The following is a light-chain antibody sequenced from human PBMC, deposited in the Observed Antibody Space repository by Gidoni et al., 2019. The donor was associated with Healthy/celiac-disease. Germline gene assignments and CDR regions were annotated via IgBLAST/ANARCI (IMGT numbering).Light chain of an antibody. CDR2: LGS. CDR3: MQALQTPPT. J-gene: IGKJ4*01. V-gene: IGKV2-28*01. CDR1: QSLLHSNAYNY. Sequence: DMVMTQSPLSLPVTPGEPASISCRSSQSLLHSNAYNYLDWYLQKPGQSPQLLIYLGSNRASGVPDRFSGSGSGTDFTLKISRVEAEDVGVYYCMQALQTPPTFGGGTKVEIK.